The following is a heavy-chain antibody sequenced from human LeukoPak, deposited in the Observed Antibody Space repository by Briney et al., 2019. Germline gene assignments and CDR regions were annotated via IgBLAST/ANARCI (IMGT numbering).Heavy chain of an antibody. CDR1: GYTFTDYP. CDR2: FNVGNGNT. J-gene: IGHJ4*02. Sequence: ASVKVSCKASGYTFTDYPMHWVRQAPGQRLEWMGWFNVGNGNTKYSQEFQGRVTITRDTSASTAYMELSSLRSEDMAVYYCARNLAVAPHAYYFDYWGQGTLVTVSS. CDR3: ARNLAVAPHAYYFDY. D-gene: IGHD6-19*01. V-gene: IGHV1-3*03.